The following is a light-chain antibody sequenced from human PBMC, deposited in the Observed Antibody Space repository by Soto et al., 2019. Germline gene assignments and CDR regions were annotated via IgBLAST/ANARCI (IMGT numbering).Light chain of an antibody. Sequence: DIQMTQSPSSLSASVGDRVTITCRTSQGISDYLAWYQQKPGKVPKLLIYAASTLQSGVPSRFSGSGSGTDFTLTISRLQPEDVATYYCEKYSSAPPYTFGQGTKLEIK. V-gene: IGKV1-27*01. CDR2: AAS. J-gene: IGKJ2*01. CDR1: QGISDY. CDR3: EKYSSAPPYT.